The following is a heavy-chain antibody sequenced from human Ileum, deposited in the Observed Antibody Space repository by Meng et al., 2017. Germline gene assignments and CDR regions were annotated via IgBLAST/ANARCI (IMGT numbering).Heavy chain of an antibody. CDR3: ATGGSGYFNY. J-gene: IGHJ4*02. CDR1: GFTFSSYW. D-gene: IGHD3-3*01. CDR2: INSDGSTT. Sequence: VQLVESGGDLVQPGGALGLSCAASGFTFSSYWMHWVRQAPGKGLVWVSRINSDGSTTNYADSLKGRFTISRDNAKNTLYLQMNSLRAEDTAVYYCATGGSGYFNYWGQGTLVTVSS. V-gene: IGHV3-74*01.